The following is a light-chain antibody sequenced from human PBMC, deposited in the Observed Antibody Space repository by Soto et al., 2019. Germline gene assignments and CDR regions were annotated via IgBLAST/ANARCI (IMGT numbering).Light chain of an antibody. CDR1: QGISNF. CDR2: AAS. J-gene: IGKJ5*01. V-gene: IGKV1-27*01. Sequence: DIQMTQSPSSLSASVGDRVTITCRASQGISNFLAWYQQKPGKVPKLLISAASTLKSGVPSRFSGSGSVTDFTLTITSLQPEDVATYYCQKYSSVITFGQGTRLEIK. CDR3: QKYSSVIT.